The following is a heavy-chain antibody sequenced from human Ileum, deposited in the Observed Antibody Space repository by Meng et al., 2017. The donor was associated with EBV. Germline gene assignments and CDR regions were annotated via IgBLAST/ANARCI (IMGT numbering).Heavy chain of an antibody. CDR1: GDSVSSDKTA. CDR3: ATSRIAKFDR. Sequence: HLQESGPGLVQPSQSLSLSCVTSGDSVSSDKTAWNWIRQSPSRGLEWLGRTYRRSRWYYDYALSVKSRINISPDTSKNQVSLQLNSVTDEDTGIYYCATSRIAKFDRWGQGTLVTVSS. J-gene: IGHJ5*02. CDR2: TYRRSRWYY. V-gene: IGHV6-1*01.